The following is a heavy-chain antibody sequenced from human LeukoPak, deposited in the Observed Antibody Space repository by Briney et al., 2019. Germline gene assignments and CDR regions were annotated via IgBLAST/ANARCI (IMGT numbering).Heavy chain of an antibody. CDR1: VFTYHYYA. D-gene: IGHD2-21*02. V-gene: IGHV3-43*02. CDR2: SSWDGGST. CDR3: AKVFWAGAYCGGDCFAAFDI. Sequence: PGGALRLSCAASVFTYHYYAMHWVRQAPAKGLDGVSLSSWDGGSTYYADSVKDRFTISIDNSKNSLYLQMNSLRSEDTALYYCAKVFWAGAYCGGDCFAAFDIWGQGTMVTVSS. J-gene: IGHJ3*02.